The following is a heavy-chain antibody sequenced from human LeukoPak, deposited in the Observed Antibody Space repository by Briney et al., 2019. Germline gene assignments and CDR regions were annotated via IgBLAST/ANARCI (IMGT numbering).Heavy chain of an antibody. Sequence: PGGSLRLSCAASGLTFRSYAMSWVRQAPGKGLEWVSAISGSGGSTYYADSVKGRFTISRDNSKNTLYLQMISLRAADTAVYYCAKGLRSSGYYFDYWGQGTLVTVSS. J-gene: IGHJ4*02. D-gene: IGHD3-22*01. CDR3: AKGLRSSGYYFDY. V-gene: IGHV3-23*01. CDR1: GLTFRSYA. CDR2: ISGSGGST.